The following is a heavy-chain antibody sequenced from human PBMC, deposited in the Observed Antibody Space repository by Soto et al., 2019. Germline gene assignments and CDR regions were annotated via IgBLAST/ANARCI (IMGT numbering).Heavy chain of an antibody. Sequence: PGGALKLSCAASGFTFSSYSMNWVRQAPGKGLEWVSSISSSSSYIYYADSVKGRFTISRDNAKNSLYLQMNSLRAEDTAVYYCARDLRVYFDYWGQGTLVTVSS. CDR1: GFTFSSYS. CDR2: ISSSSSYI. J-gene: IGHJ4*02. CDR3: ARDLRVYFDY. D-gene: IGHD3-10*01. V-gene: IGHV3-21*01.